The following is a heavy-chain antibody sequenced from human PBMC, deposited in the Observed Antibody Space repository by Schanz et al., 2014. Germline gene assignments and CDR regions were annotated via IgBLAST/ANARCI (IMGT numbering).Heavy chain of an antibody. J-gene: IGHJ4*02. CDR2: IKHDGSVK. CDR1: GFGFSSYS. D-gene: IGHD6-13*01. V-gene: IGHV3-7*01. Sequence: VQLVESGGGLVKPGGSLRLSCAASGFGFSSYSMNWVRQAPGKGPEWVANIKHDGSVKDYVDSVEGRFTISRDNAKRSLFLQMNSLRVEDTAVYFCVSQTGSPNYWGQGTLVTVSS. CDR3: VSQTGSPNY.